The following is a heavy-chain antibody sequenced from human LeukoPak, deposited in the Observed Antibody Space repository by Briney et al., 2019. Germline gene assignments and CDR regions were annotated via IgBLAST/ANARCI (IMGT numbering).Heavy chain of an antibody. V-gene: IGHV1-2*02. Sequence: ASVQVSCKASGYSFTEHYIYWVRQAPGQGLEWVGRINCNSGDANSAQKFQGRVTMTRDTSVSTAYMDLSSVTSDDTAVYYCARDEGEPFDYWGQGTLVTVSS. CDR3: ARDEGEPFDY. CDR2: INCNSGDA. CDR1: GYSFTEHY. J-gene: IGHJ4*02. D-gene: IGHD1-14*01.